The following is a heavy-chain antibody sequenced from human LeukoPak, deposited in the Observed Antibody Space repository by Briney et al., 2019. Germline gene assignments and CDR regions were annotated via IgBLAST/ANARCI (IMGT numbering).Heavy chain of an antibody. CDR2: IWYDGSNK. D-gene: IGHD3-16*02. CDR1: GFTFNYHG. CDR3: ARDTLGELSFDY. Sequence: TGGSLRLSCAASGFTFNYHGMHWVRQAPGKGLEWVAVIWYDGSNKYYADSVKGRFTISRDNSKNTLYLQMNSLRAEDTAVYYCARDTLGELSFDYWGQGTLVTVSS. J-gene: IGHJ4*02. V-gene: IGHV3-33*01.